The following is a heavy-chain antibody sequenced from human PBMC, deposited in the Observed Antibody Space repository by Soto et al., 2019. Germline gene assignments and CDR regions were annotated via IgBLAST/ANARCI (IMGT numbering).Heavy chain of an antibody. D-gene: IGHD6-6*01. CDR3: ARDKVASSSLVGRYYYYGMDV. Sequence: PSETLSLTCTVPGGSISSGGYYWSWIRQHPGKGLEWIGYIYYSGSTYYNPSLKSRVTISVDTSKNQFSLKLSSVTAADTAVYYCARDKVASSSLVGRYYYYGMDVWGQGTTVTVSS. V-gene: IGHV4-31*03. CDR2: IYYSGST. J-gene: IGHJ6*02. CDR1: GGSISSGGYY.